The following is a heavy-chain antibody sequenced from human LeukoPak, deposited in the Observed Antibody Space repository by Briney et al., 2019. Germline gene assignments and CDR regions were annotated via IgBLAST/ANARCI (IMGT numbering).Heavy chain of an antibody. V-gene: IGHV1-2*02. CDR3: ARGVAVTDRARFFDY. CDR2: INPKRGVT. J-gene: IGHJ4*02. CDR1: GYTFTDYY. D-gene: IGHD4-11*01. Sequence: GASVKVSCKASGYTFTDYYVHWVRQAPGQGLEWMGWINPKRGVTNPAQKFQGRVTMTRDTSISTIYMELRSLISDDTAAYYCARGVAVTDRARFFDYWGQGTLVTVSS.